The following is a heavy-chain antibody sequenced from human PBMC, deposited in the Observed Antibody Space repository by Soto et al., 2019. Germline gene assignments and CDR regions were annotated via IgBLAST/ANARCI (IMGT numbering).Heavy chain of an antibody. CDR3: ARIRPGYCSGGSWESGGWFDP. D-gene: IGHD2-15*01. J-gene: IGHJ5*02. CDR2: IFSNDEK. V-gene: IGHV2-26*01. CDR1: GFSLSNARMG. Sequence: QVTLKESGPVLVKPTETLTLTCTVSGFSLSNARMGVSWIRQPPGKALEWLAHIFSNDEKSYSTSLKSRLTITKDTSKSQVVLTRTNMDPVDTATYYCARIRPGYCSGGSWESGGWFDPWGQGTLVTVSS.